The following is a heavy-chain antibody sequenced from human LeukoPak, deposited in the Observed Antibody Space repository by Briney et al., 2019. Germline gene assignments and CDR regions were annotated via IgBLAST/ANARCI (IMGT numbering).Heavy chain of an antibody. CDR2: ISSSGVNT. V-gene: IGHV3-23*01. J-gene: IGHJ4*02. CDR1: GFTFSSYG. CDR3: AKRDRPCSGDCSAPYYFDY. D-gene: IGHD2-21*02. Sequence: GRSLRLSCAASGFTFSSYGMHWVRQAPGKGLEWVSSISSSGVNTYYADSVKGRFTISRDNSKNTLYLHMSSLRAEDTAVYYCAKRDRPCSGDCSAPYYFDYWGQGTLVTVSS.